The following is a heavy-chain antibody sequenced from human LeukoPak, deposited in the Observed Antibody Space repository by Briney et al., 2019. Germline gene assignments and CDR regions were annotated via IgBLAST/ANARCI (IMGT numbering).Heavy chain of an antibody. D-gene: IGHD2-15*01. CDR2: IIPIFGTA. CDR1: GGTFSSYA. V-gene: IGHV1-69*13. Sequence: SVKVSCKASGGTFSSYAISWVRQAPGQGLEWMGGIIPIFGTANYAQKFQGRVTITADESTSTAYMELSSLRSEDTAVYYCARTRPQYCSGGSCYLAEYFQHWGQGTLVTVSS. CDR3: ARTRPQYCSGGSCYLAEYFQH. J-gene: IGHJ1*01.